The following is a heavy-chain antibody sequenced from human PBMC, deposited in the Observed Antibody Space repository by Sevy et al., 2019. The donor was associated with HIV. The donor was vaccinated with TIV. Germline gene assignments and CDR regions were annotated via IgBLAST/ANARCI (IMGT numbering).Heavy chain of an antibody. CDR2: ISYDGSNK. D-gene: IGHD6-13*01. Sequence: GGSLRLSCAASGFTFSSYGMHWVRQAPGKGLEWVAVISYDGSNKYYVDSVKGRFTISRDNSKNTLYLQMNSLRAEDTAVYYCAKDLIAAADHYYYYGMDVWGQGTTVTVSS. CDR3: AKDLIAAADHYYYYGMDV. V-gene: IGHV3-30*18. J-gene: IGHJ6*02. CDR1: GFTFSSYG.